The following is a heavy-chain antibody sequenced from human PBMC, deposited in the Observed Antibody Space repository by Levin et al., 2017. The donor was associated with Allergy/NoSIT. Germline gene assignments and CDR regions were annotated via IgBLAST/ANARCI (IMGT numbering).Heavy chain of an antibody. Sequence: RGESLKISCKGSGYSFTSYWIGWVRQMPGKGLEWMGIIYPGDSDTRYSPSFQGQVTISADKSISTAYLQWSSLKASDTAMYYCAIIDFWSGYPAYGMDVWGQGTTVTVSS. D-gene: IGHD3-3*01. CDR2: IYPGDSDT. V-gene: IGHV5-51*01. CDR1: GYSFTSYW. CDR3: AIIDFWSGYPAYGMDV. J-gene: IGHJ6*02.